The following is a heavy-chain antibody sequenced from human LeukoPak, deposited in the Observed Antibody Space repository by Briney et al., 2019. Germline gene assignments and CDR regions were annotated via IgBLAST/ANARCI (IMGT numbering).Heavy chain of an antibody. CDR3: AKHMVRGVNFDY. V-gene: IGHV3-23*01. D-gene: IGHD3-10*01. J-gene: IGHJ4*02. CDR2: ISGSGGST. CDR1: GFTFSSYA. Sequence: GGSLRLSCAASGFTFSSYAMSWVRQAPGKGLEWVSAISGSGGSTYYADSVEGRFTISRDNSKNTLYLQMNSLRAEDTAVYYCAKHMVRGVNFDYWGQGTLVTVSS.